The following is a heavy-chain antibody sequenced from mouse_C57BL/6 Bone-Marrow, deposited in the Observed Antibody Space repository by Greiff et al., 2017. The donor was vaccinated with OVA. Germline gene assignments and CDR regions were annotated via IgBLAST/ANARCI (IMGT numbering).Heavy chain of an antibody. Sequence: DVMLVESGGGLVKPGGSLKLSCAASGFTFSDYGMHWVRQAPEKGLEWVAYISSGSSTIYYADTVKGRFTISRDNAKNTLFLQMTSLRSEDTAMYYCARRSNWGWYFDVWGTGTTVTVSS. V-gene: IGHV5-17*01. CDR2: ISSGSSTI. CDR3: ARRSNWGWYFDV. CDR1: GFTFSDYG. J-gene: IGHJ1*03. D-gene: IGHD4-1*01.